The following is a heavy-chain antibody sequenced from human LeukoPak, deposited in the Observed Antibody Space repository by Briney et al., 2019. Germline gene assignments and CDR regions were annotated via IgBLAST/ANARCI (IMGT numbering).Heavy chain of an antibody. V-gene: IGHV1-3*03. CDR2: ITAGNGDT. CDR3: AREGYGDYPHAFDI. Sequence: GASVKVSCKASGYTFTNYVIHWVRQAPGQRPEWMGWITAGNGDTRYSQEFQGRVSITTDTPASTAYMELTSLRSEDMAVYYCAREGYGDYPHAFDIWGQGTMVTVSS. CDR1: GYTFTNYV. J-gene: IGHJ3*02. D-gene: IGHD4-17*01.